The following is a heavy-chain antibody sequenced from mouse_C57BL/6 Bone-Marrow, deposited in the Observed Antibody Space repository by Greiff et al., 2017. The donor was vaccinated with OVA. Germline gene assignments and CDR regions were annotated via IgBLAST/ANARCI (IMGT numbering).Heavy chain of an antibody. CDR3: TTEDYDGYWYFDV. Sequence: DVKLQESGAELVRPGASVKLSCTASGFNIKDDYMHWVKQRPEQGLEWIGWIDPENGDTEYASKFQGKATITADTSSNTAYLQLSSLTSEDTAVYYCTTEDYDGYWYFDVWGTGTTVTVSS. D-gene: IGHD2-4*01. CDR2: IDPENGDT. J-gene: IGHJ1*03. CDR1: GFNIKDDY. V-gene: IGHV14-4*01.